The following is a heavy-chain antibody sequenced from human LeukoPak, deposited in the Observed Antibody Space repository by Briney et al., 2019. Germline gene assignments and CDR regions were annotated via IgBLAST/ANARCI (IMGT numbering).Heavy chain of an antibody. V-gene: IGHV1-8*01. D-gene: IGHD5-18*01. CDR3: ARGLGELWLPVPTRPYGMDV. CDR1: GYTFTGYD. CDR2: MNPNSGNT. J-gene: IGHJ6*02. Sequence: ASVKVSCKASGYTFTGYDINWVRQATGQGLEWMGWMNPNSGNTGYAQKFQGRVTMTRNTSISTAYMELSSLRSEDTAVYYCARGLGELWLPVPTRPYGMDVWGQGTTVTVSS.